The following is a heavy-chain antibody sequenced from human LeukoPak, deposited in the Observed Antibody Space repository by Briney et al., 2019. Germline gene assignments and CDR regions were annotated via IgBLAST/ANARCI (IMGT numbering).Heavy chain of an antibody. CDR1: GGSIDGYY. J-gene: IGHJ6*02. V-gene: IGHV4-59*08. CDR3: ARHVVDIVAPTLRHYYYGMDV. D-gene: IGHD5-12*01. Sequence: SETLSLTCAVYGGSIDGYYWSWIRQPPGKGLEWIGYIYHSGSTNYNPSLKSRVTISLDTSKNQFSLKLSSVTAADTAVYSCARHVVDIVAPTLRHYYYGMDVWGQGTTVTVSS. CDR2: IYHSGST.